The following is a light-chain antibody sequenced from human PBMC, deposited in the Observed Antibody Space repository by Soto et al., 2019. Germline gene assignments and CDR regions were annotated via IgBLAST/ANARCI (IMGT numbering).Light chain of an antibody. Sequence: EIVMTQSPATLSVSPGERATLSCRASQSLSSLLAWYQQKPGQAPRLLIYRASTRASGVPARFSGSGSGTEFTLTISGLQSEDFAIYYCQHYYTWPLTFGGGTKVEIK. CDR3: QHYYTWPLT. V-gene: IGKV3-15*01. CDR2: RAS. CDR1: QSLSSL. J-gene: IGKJ4*01.